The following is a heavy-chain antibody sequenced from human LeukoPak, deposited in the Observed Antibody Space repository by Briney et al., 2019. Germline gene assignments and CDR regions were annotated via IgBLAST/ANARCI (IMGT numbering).Heavy chain of an antibody. CDR3: AKDLPYYDFWSGYSHYYYYMDV. J-gene: IGHJ6*03. CDR1: GFTFSSYA. D-gene: IGHD3-3*01. V-gene: IGHV3-23*01. Sequence: PGGSLRLSCAASGFTFSSYAMSWVRQAPGKGLEWVSAISGSGGSTYYADSVKGRFTISRDNSKNTLYLQMNSLRAEDTAVYYCAKDLPYYDFWSGYSHYYYYMDVWGKGTTVTVSS. CDR2: ISGSGGST.